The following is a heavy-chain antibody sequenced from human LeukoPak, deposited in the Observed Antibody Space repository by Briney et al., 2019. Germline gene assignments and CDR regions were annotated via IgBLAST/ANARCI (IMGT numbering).Heavy chain of an antibody. CDR1: GFTFSSYA. D-gene: IGHD4-17*01. Sequence: GGSLRLSCAASGFTFSSYAMSWVRQAPGKGLEWVSAISGSGGSTYYADSVKGRFTISRDNSKNTLYLQMNSLRAEDTAVYHCAKDLGNRAVTNYFDYWGQGTLVTVSS. V-gene: IGHV3-23*01. CDR3: AKDLGNRAVTNYFDY. J-gene: IGHJ4*02. CDR2: ISGSGGST.